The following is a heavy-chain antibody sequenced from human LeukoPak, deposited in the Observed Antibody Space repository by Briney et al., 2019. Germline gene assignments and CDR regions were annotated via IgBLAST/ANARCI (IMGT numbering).Heavy chain of an antibody. Sequence: ALVKVSCKASGCTFTGYYMHWVRQAPGQGLGWMGWINPNSGGTNYAQKFQGWVTMTRDTSISTAYMELSRLRSDDTAVYYCVRDLSGWYYFDYWGQGTLVTVSS. CDR1: GCTFTGYY. CDR3: VRDLSGWYYFDY. V-gene: IGHV1-2*04. J-gene: IGHJ4*02. CDR2: INPNSGGT. D-gene: IGHD6-19*01.